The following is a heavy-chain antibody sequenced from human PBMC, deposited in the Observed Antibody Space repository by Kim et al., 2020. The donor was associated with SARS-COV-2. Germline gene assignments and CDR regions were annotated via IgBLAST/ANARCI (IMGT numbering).Heavy chain of an antibody. V-gene: IGHV4-39*01. CDR3: ATYGSGFN. D-gene: IGHD3-10*01. Sequence: SGSTNYIPSLKSRVTISVDTSKNQFSLKLSSVTAADTAVYYCATYGSGFNWGQGTLVTVSS. J-gene: IGHJ4*02. CDR2: SGST.